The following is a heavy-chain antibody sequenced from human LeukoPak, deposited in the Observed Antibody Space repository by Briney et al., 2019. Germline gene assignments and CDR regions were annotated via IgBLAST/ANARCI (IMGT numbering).Heavy chain of an antibody. CDR1: GGSISRGSYY. CDR2: IYYTRST. Sequence: PSETLSLTCTVSGGSISRGSYYWGWIRQPPGKGLEWIGSIYYTRSTYYNPSLKSRVTISLDTSKNQFSLKVSSVTAADTAVYYCATRKLGNDYWGQGTLVTVSS. J-gene: IGHJ4*02. D-gene: IGHD7-27*01. CDR3: ATRKLGNDY. V-gene: IGHV4-39*07.